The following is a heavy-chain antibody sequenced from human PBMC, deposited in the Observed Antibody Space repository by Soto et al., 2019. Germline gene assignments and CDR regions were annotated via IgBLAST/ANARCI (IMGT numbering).Heavy chain of an antibody. CDR1: GDSVSSNSAA. Sequence: SQTLSLTCAISGDSVSSNSAAWNWIRQSPSRGLEWLGRTYYRSKWYNDYAVSVKSRITINPDTSKNQFSLQLNSVTPEDTAVYYCARDFMDCSGGSCWYYFDYWGQGTLVTAPQ. V-gene: IGHV6-1*01. CDR2: TYYRSKWYN. CDR3: ARDFMDCSGGSCWYYFDY. J-gene: IGHJ4*02. D-gene: IGHD2-15*01.